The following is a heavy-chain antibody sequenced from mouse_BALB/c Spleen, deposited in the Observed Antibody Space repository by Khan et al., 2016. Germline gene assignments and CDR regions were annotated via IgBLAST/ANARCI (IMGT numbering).Heavy chain of an antibody. CDR2: IIYSGST. J-gene: IGHJ4*01. Sequence: EVQLQESGPGLMKPSQSLSLTCTVTGYSITSDYAWNWIRQFPGNKLEWMGYIIYSGSTTYTPSLKSRISITRDTSKNQFFLQLNSVTIEDTATYYCASERPNYAMDYWGQGTSVTVSS. V-gene: IGHV3-2*02. CDR1: GYSITSDYA. CDR3: ASERPNYAMDY.